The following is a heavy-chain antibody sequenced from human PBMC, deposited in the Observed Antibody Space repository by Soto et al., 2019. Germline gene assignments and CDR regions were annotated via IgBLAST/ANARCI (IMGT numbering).Heavy chain of an antibody. D-gene: IGHD2-15*01. CDR1: GFTVSSNY. CDR3: ASRYCSGGSCYSAAFDI. V-gene: IGHV3-66*01. CDR2: IYSGGST. Sequence: GGSLRLSCAASGFTVSSNYMSWVRQAPGKGLEWVSVIYSGGSTYYADSVKGRFTISRDNSKNTLYLQMNSLRAEDTAVYYCASRYCSGGSCYSAAFDIWGQGTMVTVSS. J-gene: IGHJ3*02.